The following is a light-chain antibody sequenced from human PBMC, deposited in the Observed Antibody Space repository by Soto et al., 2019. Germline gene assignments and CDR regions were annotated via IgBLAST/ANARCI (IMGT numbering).Light chain of an antibody. CDR1: QSVTSSY. J-gene: IGKJ3*01. CDR2: GAS. CDR3: QQYGSSPNT. V-gene: IGKV3-20*01. Sequence: EIVFTQSPGTLSLSPGERATLSCRASQSVTSSYLAWYQQKPGQAPRLLIYGASSRATGIPDRFSGSGSGTDFTLTISRXEPEDFAVYNCQQYGSSPNTFGPGTKVDIK.